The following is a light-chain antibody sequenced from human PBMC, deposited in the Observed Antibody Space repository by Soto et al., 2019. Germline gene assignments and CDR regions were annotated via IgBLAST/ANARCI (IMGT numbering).Light chain of an antibody. Sequence: QSVLTQPASVSGSPGQSITISCTGTSSDVGSYNLVSWYQQHPGKAPKLIIYEVSERPSGVSHRFSGSKTGNTASLTISGLQAEDEADYYCCSYATTRLFGGGTKLTVL. CDR2: EVS. J-gene: IGLJ2*01. V-gene: IGLV2-23*02. CDR1: SSDVGSYNL. CDR3: CSYATTRL.